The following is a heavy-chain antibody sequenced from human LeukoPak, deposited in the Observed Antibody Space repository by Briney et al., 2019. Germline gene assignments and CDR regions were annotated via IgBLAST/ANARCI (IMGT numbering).Heavy chain of an antibody. J-gene: IGHJ4*02. Sequence: GGSLRLSCAASGFTFSIYGMSWVRQAPGKGLEWVSGISGNGGSTYYADSVKGRFAISRDNSKNTLYLQMNSLRAEDTAVYYCAKKPKETYYFDYWGQGTLVTVSS. CDR1: GFTFSIYG. V-gene: IGHV3-23*01. CDR3: AKKPKETYYFDY. CDR2: ISGNGGST.